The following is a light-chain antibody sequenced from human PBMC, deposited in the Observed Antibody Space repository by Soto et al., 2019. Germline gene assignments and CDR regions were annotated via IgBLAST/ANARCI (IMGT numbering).Light chain of an antibody. CDR3: QQIYSTPRT. CDR2: TAS. V-gene: IGKV1-39*01. Sequence: DIQMTQXPSSLSASVGDRVTITCRASQSISSYLNWYQQKPGKAPELLIYTASSLQSGVPSRFSGYGSGTDFTLTISSLQPEDFATYYCQQIYSTPRTFGQGTQVDIK. J-gene: IGKJ1*01. CDR1: QSISSY.